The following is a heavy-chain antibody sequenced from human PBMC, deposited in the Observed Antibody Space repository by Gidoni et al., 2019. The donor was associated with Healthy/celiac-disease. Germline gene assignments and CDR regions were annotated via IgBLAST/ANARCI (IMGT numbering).Heavy chain of an antibody. CDR2: IKSKTDGGTT. D-gene: IGHD5-12*01. V-gene: IGHV3-15*01. Sequence: EVQLVESGGGLVTPGGSLRLSCAASAFTFSNSWMSWVRQAPGKGLEWVGRIKSKTDGGTTDYAAPVKGRFTISRDDSKNTLYLQMNSLKTEDTAVYYCTTDRTQWLPAPRGDYWGQGTLVTVSS. CDR1: AFTFSNSW. CDR3: TTDRTQWLPAPRGDY. J-gene: IGHJ4*02.